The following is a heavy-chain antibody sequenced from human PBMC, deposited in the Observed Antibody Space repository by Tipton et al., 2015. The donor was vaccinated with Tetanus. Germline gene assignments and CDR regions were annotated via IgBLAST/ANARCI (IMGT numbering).Heavy chain of an antibody. J-gene: IGHJ6*02. Sequence: TLSLTCTVSGGSISSYYWSWIRQPPGKGLEWIGYIYYSGSTNYNPSLKSRVTISVDTSKNQFSLKLSSVTAADTAVYYCARAGVDTAMGRGRDYYYGMDVWGQGTTVTVSS. CDR2: IYYSGST. CDR1: GGSISSYY. CDR3: ARAGVDTAMGRGRDYYYGMDV. V-gene: IGHV4-59*01. D-gene: IGHD5-18*01.